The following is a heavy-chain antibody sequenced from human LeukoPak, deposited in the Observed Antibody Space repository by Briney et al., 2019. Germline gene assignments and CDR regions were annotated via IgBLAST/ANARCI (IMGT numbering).Heavy chain of an antibody. Sequence: GGSLRLSCAASGFTFSDYYMSWIRQAPGKGLEWVSYISSSGSTIYYVDSVKGRFTISRDNSKNTLYLQMNSLRAEDTAVYYCARAGGQLLHGFGYFEYWGQGTLVTVSS. CDR3: ARAGGQLLHGFGYFEY. CDR2: ISSSGSTI. D-gene: IGHD6-13*01. CDR1: GFTFSDYY. J-gene: IGHJ4*02. V-gene: IGHV3-11*04.